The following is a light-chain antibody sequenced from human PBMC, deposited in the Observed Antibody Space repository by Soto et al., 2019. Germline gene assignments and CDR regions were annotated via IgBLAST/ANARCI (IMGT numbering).Light chain of an antibody. CDR3: NSYTSSSTYV. Sequence: QSVLTQPASVSGSPGQSITISCTGTSSDIGVYNYVSWYQQHPGKAPKLVICEVSNRPSGVSTRFSGSKSGNAASLTISGLQAEDEADYYCNSYTSSSTYVFGTGTKLTVL. CDR1: SSDIGVYNY. V-gene: IGLV2-14*01. J-gene: IGLJ1*01. CDR2: EVS.